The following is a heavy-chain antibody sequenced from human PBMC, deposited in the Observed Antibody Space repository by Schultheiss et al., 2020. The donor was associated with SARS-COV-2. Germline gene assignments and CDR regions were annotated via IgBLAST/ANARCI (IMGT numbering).Heavy chain of an antibody. J-gene: IGHJ6*02. CDR2: IRSKAYGGTT. Sequence: GGSLRLSCAASGFTFSNAWMSWVRQAPGKGLEWVGFIRSKAYGGTTEYAASVKGRFTISRDDSKSIAYLQMNSLKTEDTAVYYCTSSDSSGWLSYYGMDVWGQGTTVTVSS. V-gene: IGHV3-49*04. CDR3: TSSDSSGWLSYYGMDV. D-gene: IGHD6-19*01. CDR1: GFTFSNAW.